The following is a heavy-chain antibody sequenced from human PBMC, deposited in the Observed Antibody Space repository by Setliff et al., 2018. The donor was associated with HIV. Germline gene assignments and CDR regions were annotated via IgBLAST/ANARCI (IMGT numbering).Heavy chain of an antibody. J-gene: IGHJ6*03. D-gene: IGHD3-3*01. CDR2: IKQDGSEK. Sequence: GGSLRLSCAASGFTFSNYWMTWVRQAPGKGLEWVANIKQDGSEKYYVDSVKGRFTISRDSAKNSLYLQMNSLRAEDTAVYYCARDKAVNSWSGYYTPTYMDVWGKGTMVTVSS. CDR1: GFTFSNYW. V-gene: IGHV3-7*03. CDR3: ARDKAVNSWSGYYTPTYMDV.